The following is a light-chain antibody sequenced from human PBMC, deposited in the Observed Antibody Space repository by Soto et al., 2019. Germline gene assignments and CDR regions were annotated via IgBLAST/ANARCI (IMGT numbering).Light chain of an antibody. CDR3: RSYTTSNTYV. CDR2: AVS. V-gene: IGLV2-14*01. J-gene: IGLJ1*01. CDR1: SSDSGGYNS. Sequence: SVLTQPASVSGSPGQSITISCTGTSSDSGGYNSVSWYQQHPGKAAKLVIYAVSNRPSGVYSRFSGSKSGNTASLTMSGLQAEDEATYYCRSYTTSNTYVFGSGTKVTVL.